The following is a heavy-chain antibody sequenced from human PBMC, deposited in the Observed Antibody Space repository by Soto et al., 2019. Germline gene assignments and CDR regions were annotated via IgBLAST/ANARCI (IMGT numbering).Heavy chain of an antibody. CDR1: GGTFSSYA. CDR3: ARGRYSSGWGYYYYYGMDV. CDR2: IIPIFGTA. V-gene: IGHV1-69*13. J-gene: IGHJ6*02. Sequence: SVKVSCKASGGTFSSYAISWVRQAPGQGLEWMGGIIPIFGTANYAQKFQGRVTITADESTSTAYMELSSLRSEDTAVYYCARGRYSSGWGYYYYYGMDVWGQGTTVTVYS. D-gene: IGHD6-19*01.